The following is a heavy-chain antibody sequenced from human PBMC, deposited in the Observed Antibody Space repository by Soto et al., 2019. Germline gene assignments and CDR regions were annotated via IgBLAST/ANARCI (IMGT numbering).Heavy chain of an antibody. CDR1: GYTFTSYD. CDR3: ARWPDGYYYYGMDV. V-gene: IGHV1-8*01. Sequence: QVQLVQSGAEVKKPGASVKVSCKASGYTFTSYDINWVRQATGQGLEWMGWMNPNSGNTGYAQKFQGRVTMPRNTSISTAYMELSSLRSEDTAVYYCARWPDGYYYYGMDVWGPGPTVTVSS. CDR2: MNPNSGNT. J-gene: IGHJ6*02.